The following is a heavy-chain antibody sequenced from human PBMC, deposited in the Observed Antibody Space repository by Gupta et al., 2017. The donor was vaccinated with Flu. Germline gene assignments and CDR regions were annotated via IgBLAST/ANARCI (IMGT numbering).Heavy chain of an antibody. Sequence: QVHLQESGPGLVKPSETLSLTCTVSGVPIGSNYWRWIRQPAGKGLAWVGRIYTNEATNYHHSLKSRVTMSVDPSKNQFSLKLTSVTAADTAVYYCARADIKMGWFDPWGQGTLVIVS. CDR3: ARADIKMGWFDP. CDR2: IYTNEAT. V-gene: IGHV4-4*07. J-gene: IGHJ5*02. D-gene: IGHD2-15*01. CDR1: GVPIGSNY.